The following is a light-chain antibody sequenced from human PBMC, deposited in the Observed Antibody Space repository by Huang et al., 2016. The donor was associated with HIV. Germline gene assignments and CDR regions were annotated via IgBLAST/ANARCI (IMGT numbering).Light chain of an antibody. CDR3: QQYNDWPRS. CDR2: PAS. CDR1: QNINTN. V-gene: IGKV3-15*01. Sequence: EIVMTQSPGTLSVAPGERVTLSCRASQNINTNLAWFQQKPGQAPRLLIKPASTRTADCPARFSGSGSRTEFTLTSSSLQSEDIAVYYCQQYNDWPRSFGQGTKVEIK. J-gene: IGKJ1*01.